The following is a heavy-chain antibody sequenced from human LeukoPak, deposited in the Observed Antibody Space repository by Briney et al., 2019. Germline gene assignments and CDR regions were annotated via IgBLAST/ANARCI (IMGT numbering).Heavy chain of an antibody. Sequence: GGSLRLSCAAFGFSLSGYWMSWVRQAPGKGLEWVARLHEDGSEKYYVDSVKGRFTISRDNAKNSQYLQMNSLRVEDTAVYYCARGGYSFDYLGQGTLVTVSS. D-gene: IGHD5-12*01. CDR1: GFSLSGYW. J-gene: IGHJ4*02. V-gene: IGHV3-7*01. CDR3: ARGGYSFDY. CDR2: LHEDGSEK.